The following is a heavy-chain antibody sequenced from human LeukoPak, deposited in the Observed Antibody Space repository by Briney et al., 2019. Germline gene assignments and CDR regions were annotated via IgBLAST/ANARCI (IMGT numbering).Heavy chain of an antibody. V-gene: IGHV3-11*01. CDR2: ISSSGSTI. J-gene: IGHJ6*03. D-gene: IGHD6-19*01. Sequence: GGSLRLSCAASGFTSSDYYMSWIRQAPGKGLEWVSYISSSGSTIYYADSVNGRFTISRDNAKNSLYLQMNSLRAEDTAVYYCARDLRYSSGWSASGMDVWGKGTTVTISS. CDR3: ARDLRYSSGWSASGMDV. CDR1: GFTSSDYY.